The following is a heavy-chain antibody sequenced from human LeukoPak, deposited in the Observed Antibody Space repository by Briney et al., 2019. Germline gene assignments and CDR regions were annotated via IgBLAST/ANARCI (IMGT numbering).Heavy chain of an antibody. CDR2: INSDGSST. CDR1: GFTFSSYW. D-gene: IGHD6-13*01. Sequence: PGGSLRLSCAASGFTFSSYWVHWVRQAPGKGLVWVSRINSDGSSTSYADSVKGRFTISRDNAKNTLYLQMNSLRAEDTAVYYCARDGNSIAAAGTFGYWGQGTLVTVSS. J-gene: IGHJ4*02. CDR3: ARDGNSIAAAGTFGY. V-gene: IGHV3-74*01.